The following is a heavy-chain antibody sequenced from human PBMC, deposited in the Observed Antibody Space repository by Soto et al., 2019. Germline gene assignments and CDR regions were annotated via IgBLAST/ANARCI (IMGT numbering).Heavy chain of an antibody. CDR2: IYTSGST. CDR1: GGSISSYY. V-gene: IGHV4-4*07. J-gene: IGHJ3*02. D-gene: IGHD3-22*01. CDR3: AILGYYYDSSGYYPWAFDI. Sequence: QVQLQESGPGLVKPSETLSLTCTVSGGSISSYYWSWIRQPAGKGLEWIGRIYTSGSTNYNPSLKSRVTMSVATSKNQFSLKLSSVTAADTAVYYCAILGYYYDSSGYYPWAFDIWGQGTMVTVSS.